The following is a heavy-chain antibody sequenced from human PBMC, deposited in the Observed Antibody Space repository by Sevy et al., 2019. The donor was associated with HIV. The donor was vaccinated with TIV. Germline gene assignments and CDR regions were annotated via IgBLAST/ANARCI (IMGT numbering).Heavy chain of an antibody. J-gene: IGHJ4*02. CDR1: GYTFNTFG. CDR3: ARTPIVRIPGSTDLYFDS. Sequence: ASVKVSCKTSGYTFNTFGINWVRQAPGQGLQWVGWISAYNGNTKYVQKLQGRVSMTTETSTSTVYMELRSLRSDDTAVYYCARTPIVRIPGSTDLYFDSWGQGTLVTVSS. CDR2: ISAYNGNT. V-gene: IGHV1-18*04. D-gene: IGHD2-8*01.